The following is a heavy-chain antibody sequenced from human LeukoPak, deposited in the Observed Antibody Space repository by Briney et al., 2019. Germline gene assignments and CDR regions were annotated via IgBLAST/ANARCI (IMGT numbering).Heavy chain of an antibody. Sequence: GGSLRLSCAASGFTFSSYAMSWVRQAPGKGLEWVSAISGSSGSTYYADSVKGRFTISRDNSKNTLYLQMNSLRAEDTAVYYCAKESRLLWFGELADWGQGTLVTVSS. V-gene: IGHV3-23*01. CDR2: ISGSSGST. D-gene: IGHD3-10*01. CDR3: AKESRLLWFGELAD. J-gene: IGHJ4*02. CDR1: GFTFSSYA.